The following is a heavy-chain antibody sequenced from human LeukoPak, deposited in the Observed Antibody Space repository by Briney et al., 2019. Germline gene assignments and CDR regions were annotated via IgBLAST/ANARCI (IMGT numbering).Heavy chain of an antibody. J-gene: IGHJ4*02. CDR3: ARWGITGTNYLDY. V-gene: IGHV1-2*02. Sequence: GASVKVSCKASGYTFTAYYIHWVRQAPGQGLEWMGWIDPTSGDTGSAQQSQGRVTMTRDTSITTAYMELSRLKSDDTAVYYCARWGITGTNYLDYWGQGTLVTVSS. CDR1: GYTFTAYY. D-gene: IGHD1-7*01. CDR2: IDPTSGDT.